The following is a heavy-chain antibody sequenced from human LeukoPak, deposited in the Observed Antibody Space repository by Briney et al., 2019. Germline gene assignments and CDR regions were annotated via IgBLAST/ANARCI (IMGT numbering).Heavy chain of an antibody. CDR2: INHSGST. V-gene: IGHV4-34*01. CDR3: ERGQRYFDWLYHH. J-gene: IGHJ5*02. CDR1: GGSFSGYY. Sequence: PSETLSLTCAVYGGSFSGYYWSWIRQPPGKGLEWIGEINHSGSTSYNPSLKSRVTISVDTSKNQFSLKLSSVTAADTAVYYCERGQRYFDWLYHHWGQGTLVTVSS. D-gene: IGHD3-9*01.